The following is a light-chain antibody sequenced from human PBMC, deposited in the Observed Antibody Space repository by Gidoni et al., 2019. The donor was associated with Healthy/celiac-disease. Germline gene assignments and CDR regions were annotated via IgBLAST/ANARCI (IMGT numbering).Light chain of an antibody. J-gene: IGKJ4*01. CDR2: GAS. CDR3: QQYNNWPLT. Sequence: EIVMTQSPATLSVSPGERATLSCRASQSVSSNLAWYQQKPGQAPRLIIYGASTRATGIPARFSGSGSGKEFTLTISSRQSEDFAVYYCQQYNNWPLTFGGGTKVEIK. CDR1: QSVSSN. V-gene: IGKV3-15*01.